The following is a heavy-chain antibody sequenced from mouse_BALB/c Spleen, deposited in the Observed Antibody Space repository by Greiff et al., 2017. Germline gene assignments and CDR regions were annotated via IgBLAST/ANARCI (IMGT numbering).Heavy chain of an antibody. J-gene: IGHJ3*01. CDR2: ISDGGSYT. D-gene: IGHD1-2*01. CDR3: ARGGGITTATPWFAY. CDR1: GFTFSDYY. V-gene: IGHV5-4*02. Sequence: DVHLVESGGGLVKPGGSLKLSCAASGFTFSDYYMYWVRQTPEKRLEWVATISDGGSYTYYPDSVKGRFTISRDNAKNNLYLQMSSLKSEDTAMYYCARGGGITTATPWFAYWGQGTLVTVSA.